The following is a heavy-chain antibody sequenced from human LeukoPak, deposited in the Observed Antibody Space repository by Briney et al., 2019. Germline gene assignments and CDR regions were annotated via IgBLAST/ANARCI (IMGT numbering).Heavy chain of an antibody. Sequence: PGGSLRLSCAASGFTFEINTMNWVRQAPGKGLEWVSSITSTSHLYYADSVRGRFTVSRDNAKNSLYLQMNSLRAEDVAVYYCAREFGGYFDYWGQGTLVTVSS. CDR1: GFTFEINT. D-gene: IGHD3-10*01. CDR3: AREFGGYFDY. J-gene: IGHJ4*02. CDR2: ITSTSHL. V-gene: IGHV3-21*01.